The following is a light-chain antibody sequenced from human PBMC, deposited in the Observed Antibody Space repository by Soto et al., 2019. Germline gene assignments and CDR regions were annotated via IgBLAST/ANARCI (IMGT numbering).Light chain of an antibody. CDR2: GAS. Sequence: IVMTHSPYTLSVSPVERATLSFRTSETVNSNLAWYQHKPGQSPRLLIYGASTRATTTPGRFSGSGSGTEFTLTISSLQSEDFAVYFCYQYNNWPKFGQGTKVDIK. CDR3: YQYNNWPK. V-gene: IGKV3D-15*01. J-gene: IGKJ1*01. CDR1: ETVNSN.